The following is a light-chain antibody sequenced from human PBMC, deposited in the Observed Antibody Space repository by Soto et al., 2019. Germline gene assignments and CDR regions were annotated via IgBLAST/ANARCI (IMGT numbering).Light chain of an antibody. J-gene: IGKJ5*01. Sequence: EIVMTQTPLSLLVIPGQPASISCKSSQSLLHHDGKTDLYWYLQKPGQPPQLLIYELSDRFSGVPDTVSGRGSGTDFTLQISRVEAHNVGVYYCMQSMQLPPVFCQGTRLEMK. CDR2: ELS. CDR1: QSLLHHDGKTD. CDR3: MQSMQLPPV. V-gene: IGKV2D-29*01.